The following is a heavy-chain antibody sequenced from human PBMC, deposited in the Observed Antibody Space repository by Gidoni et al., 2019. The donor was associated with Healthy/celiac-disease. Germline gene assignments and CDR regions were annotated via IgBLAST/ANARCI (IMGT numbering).Heavy chain of an antibody. CDR3: ARLIWGNYYDSSGCIDY. Sequence: QVQLQESGPGLVKPSETLSLTCAVSGYSLSRGYYWGWIRQPPGKGLEWIGSIYHSGSTYYNPSLKSRVTISVDTSKNQFSLKLSSVTAADTAVYYCARLIWGNYYDSSGCIDYWGQGTLVTVSS. CDR1: GYSLSRGYY. J-gene: IGHJ4*02. V-gene: IGHV4-38-2*01. D-gene: IGHD3-22*01. CDR2: IYHSGST.